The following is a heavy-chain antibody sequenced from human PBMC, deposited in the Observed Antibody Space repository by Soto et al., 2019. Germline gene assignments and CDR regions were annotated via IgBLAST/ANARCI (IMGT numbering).Heavy chain of an antibody. D-gene: IGHD6-13*01. CDR2: IYTSGST. Sequence: PSETLSLTCTVSGGSISSYYWSWIRQPAGKGLEWIGRIYTSGSTNYNPSLKSRVTMSVDTSKNQFSLKLSSVTAADTAVYYCARVAAGAAAQGGYYYGMDVWGQGTMVTVSS. J-gene: IGHJ6*02. CDR1: GGSISSYY. CDR3: ARVAAGAAAQGGYYYGMDV. V-gene: IGHV4-4*07.